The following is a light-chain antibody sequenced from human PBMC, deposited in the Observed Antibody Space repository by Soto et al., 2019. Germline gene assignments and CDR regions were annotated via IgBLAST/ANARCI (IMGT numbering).Light chain of an antibody. J-gene: IGKJ1*01. Sequence: DIQMTKSPSTLSASVGDRVTITCRASQSISSWLAWYQQKPGKAHELLIYKALNLKTRVPSRFSGSGSGTEFTLTISTLQPDDFATYYCQQYYSYSRKFGQGTKVEI. CDR2: KAL. CDR3: QQYYSYSRK. V-gene: IGKV1-5*03. CDR1: QSISSW.